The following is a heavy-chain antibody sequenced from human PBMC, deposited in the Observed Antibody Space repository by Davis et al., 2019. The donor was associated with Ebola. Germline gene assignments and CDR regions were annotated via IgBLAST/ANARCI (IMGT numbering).Heavy chain of an antibody. V-gene: IGHV1-69*04. Sequence: SVKVSCKASGGTFSTYGISWVRQAPGQGLEWMGRIIPIVDTPEYAQMFQRRVTISADIATDTAYLEMTSLRSDDTAVYFCARDGSATATRSMWTFTDPWGQGTLVTVSS. CDR2: IIPIVDTP. CDR3: ARDGSATATRSMWTFTDP. J-gene: IGHJ5*02. CDR1: GGTFSTYG. D-gene: IGHD1-1*01.